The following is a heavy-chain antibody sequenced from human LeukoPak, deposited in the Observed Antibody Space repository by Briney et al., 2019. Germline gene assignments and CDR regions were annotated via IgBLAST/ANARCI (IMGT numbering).Heavy chain of an antibody. CDR3: ARDGMTTFVNWFDP. V-gene: IGHV4-4*07. J-gene: IGHJ5*02. D-gene: IGHD3-16*01. CDR1: GGSISSYY. CDR2: IYTSGST. Sequence: PSETLSLTCTVSGGSISSYYWSWIRQPAGKGLEWIGRIYTSGSTNYNPSLKSRVTMSVDTSKNQFSLKLSSVTAADTAVYYCARDGMTTFVNWFDPWGQGTLVTVSS.